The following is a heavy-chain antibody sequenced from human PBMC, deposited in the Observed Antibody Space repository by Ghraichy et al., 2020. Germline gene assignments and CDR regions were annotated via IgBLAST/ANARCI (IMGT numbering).Heavy chain of an antibody. CDR1: GFTFSSYA. J-gene: IGHJ4*02. CDR2: VGGSGGST. V-gene: IGHV3-23*01. Sequence: GGSLRLSCAASGFTFSSYAMSWVRQAPGKGLEWVSTVGGSGGSTYYADSVKGRFTISRDNSKNTLYLQMNSLRAEDTAVYYCAKDNGVAVLYDYWGQGTLVTVSS. D-gene: IGHD2-8*01. CDR3: AKDNGVAVLYDY.